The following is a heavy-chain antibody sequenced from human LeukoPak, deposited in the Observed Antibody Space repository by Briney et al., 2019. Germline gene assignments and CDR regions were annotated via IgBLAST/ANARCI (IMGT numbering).Heavy chain of an antibody. CDR3: AKDLAWLLSTGDAFHI. D-gene: IGHD6-25*01. V-gene: IGHV3-30*02. J-gene: IGHJ3*02. Sequence: GGSLRLSCAASGVTFSSYGMHWVRQAPGKGLEWVAFIRYDGSNKYYADSVKGRFTISRDNPKYTLYLQMNSLRAEDTAVYYCAKDLAWLLSTGDAFHIWGQGAMVTVSS. CDR1: GVTFSSYG. CDR2: IRYDGSNK.